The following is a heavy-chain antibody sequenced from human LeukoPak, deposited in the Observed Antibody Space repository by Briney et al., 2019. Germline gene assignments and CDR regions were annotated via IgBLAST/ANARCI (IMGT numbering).Heavy chain of an antibody. CDR1: GFTFSTYP. J-gene: IGHJ1*01. CDR2: ISYDGSNK. CDR3: AKDRSSGWYSFQH. D-gene: IGHD6-19*01. Sequence: GRSLRLSCAASGFTFSTYPIHWVRQAPGKGLEWVAVISYDGSNKYYADSVKGRFTISRDNSKNTLYLQMNSLRPEDTAVYYCAKDRSSGWYSFQHWGQGTLVSVSS. V-gene: IGHV3-30*04.